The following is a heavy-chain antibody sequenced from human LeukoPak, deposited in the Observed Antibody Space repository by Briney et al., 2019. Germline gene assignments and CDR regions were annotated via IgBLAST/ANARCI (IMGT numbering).Heavy chain of an antibody. V-gene: IGHV4-61*02. Sequence: TASQTLSLTCTVSGGSISSGSFYWTWLPPPAGKGLEWIGRIYTTGSTNYNPSLKSRVTIPMDTSKNQFSLILSSVTAADTAVYYCARVNYSDSSGRPFDSWGQGTLVTVSS. CDR2: IYTTGST. D-gene: IGHD3-22*01. CDR1: GGSISSGSFY. J-gene: IGHJ4*02. CDR3: ARVNYSDSSGRPFDS.